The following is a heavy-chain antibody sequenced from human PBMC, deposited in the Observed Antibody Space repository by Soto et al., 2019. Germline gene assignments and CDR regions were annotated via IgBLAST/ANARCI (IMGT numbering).Heavy chain of an antibody. V-gene: IGHV4-31*03. J-gene: IGHJ5*02. Sequence: SETLSLTCTVSGGSISSGGLYWAWIRQHPGKSLEWIGYIYNSGSTYYNPSLKSRVSMSIDTSKNQFSLKLSSATAADSAVYYCARGYCTSNSCHNWFGPWGQGTLVT. D-gene: IGHD2-2*01. CDR1: GGSISSGGLY. CDR3: ARGYCTSNSCHNWFGP. CDR2: IYNSGST.